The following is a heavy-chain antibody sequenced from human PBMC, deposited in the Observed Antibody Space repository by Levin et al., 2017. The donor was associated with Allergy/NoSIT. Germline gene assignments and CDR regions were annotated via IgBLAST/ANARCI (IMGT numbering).Heavy chain of an antibody. J-gene: IGHJ4*02. V-gene: IGHV3-21*01. Sequence: SCAASGFTFRTYSMNWVRQAPGKGLEWVSSISSSSSYIYYADSVKGRFTISRDNAKNSLYLQMNSLRAEDTAVYYCARGYSSSWRFDYWGQGTLVTVSS. CDR2: ISSSSSYI. CDR1: GFTFRTYS. D-gene: IGHD6-13*01. CDR3: ARGYSSSWRFDY.